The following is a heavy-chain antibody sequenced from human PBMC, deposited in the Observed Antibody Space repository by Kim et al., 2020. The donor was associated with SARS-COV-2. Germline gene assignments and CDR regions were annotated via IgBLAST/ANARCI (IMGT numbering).Heavy chain of an antibody. Sequence: VKGRFTISRDNAKNSLYLQMNSLRAEDTAVYYCARDGYYDYIWGSYALDYWGQGTLVTVSS. D-gene: IGHD3-16*01. CDR3: ARDGYYDYIWGSYALDY. J-gene: IGHJ4*02. V-gene: IGHV3-11*01.